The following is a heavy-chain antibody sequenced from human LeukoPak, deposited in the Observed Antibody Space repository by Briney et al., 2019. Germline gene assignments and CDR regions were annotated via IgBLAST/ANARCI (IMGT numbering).Heavy chain of an antibody. CDR3: ARGMATIDGYDYYMDV. Sequence: PGGSLRLSCAASGFTVSSNYMSWVRQAPGKGLEWVSVIYSGGSTYYADSVKGRFTISRDNSKNTLYLQMNSLRGEDTAVYYCARGMATIDGYDYYMDVWGKGTTVTVSS. CDR1: GFTVSSNY. J-gene: IGHJ6*03. D-gene: IGHD5-24*01. V-gene: IGHV3-53*01. CDR2: IYSGGST.